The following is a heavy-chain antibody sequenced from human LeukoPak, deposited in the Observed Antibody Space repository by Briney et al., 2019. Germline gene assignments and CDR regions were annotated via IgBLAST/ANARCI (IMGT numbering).Heavy chain of an antibody. CDR2: ISYDGSNK. J-gene: IGHJ6*02. D-gene: IGHD6-13*01. CDR1: GLSISSYA. CDR3: ASLIAAAGRGGYYYGMDV. V-gene: IGHV3-30-3*01. Sequence: GGSLRLSCAASGLSISSYAMHWVRQAPGKGLEWVAVISYDGSNKYYADPVKGRFTISRDNSKNTLYLQMNSLRAEDTAVYYCASLIAAAGRGGYYYGMDVWGQGTTVTVSS.